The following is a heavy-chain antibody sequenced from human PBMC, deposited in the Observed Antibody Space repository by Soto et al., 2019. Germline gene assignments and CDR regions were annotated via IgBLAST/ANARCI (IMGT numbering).Heavy chain of an antibody. V-gene: IGHV1-18*01. CDR2: INTKNGKT. Sequence: ASVTVSCKTSGYDFTTYNINWVRQAPGQGLEWMGWINTKNGKTEYAQNLQGRVTMTTDISTTTADLELRSLRSDDTAVFYCARGARPIAESEGAYTPFDFWGQGTLVTVSS. CDR3: ARGARPIAESEGAYTPFDF. J-gene: IGHJ4*02. CDR1: GYDFTTYN. D-gene: IGHD2-21*01.